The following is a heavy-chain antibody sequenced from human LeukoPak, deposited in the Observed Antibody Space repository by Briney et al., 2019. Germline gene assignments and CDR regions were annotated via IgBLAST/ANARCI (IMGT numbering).Heavy chain of an antibody. CDR3: AKDSGTF. V-gene: IGHV3-7*04. Sequence: GGSLRLSCAASGFTFSNSWMTWVRQAPGKGLEWVANISPDGSGKFYVESVKGRFTISRDNAKKSLFLRMNSLRVEDTALYYCAKDSGTFWGQGTLVTVSS. CDR2: ISPDGSGK. J-gene: IGHJ4*02. D-gene: IGHD1-26*01. CDR1: GFTFSNSW.